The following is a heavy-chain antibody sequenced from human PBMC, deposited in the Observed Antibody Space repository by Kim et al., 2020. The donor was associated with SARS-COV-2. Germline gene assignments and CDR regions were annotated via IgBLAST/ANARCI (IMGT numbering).Heavy chain of an antibody. Sequence: GGSLRLSCAASGFTFSSYSMNWVRQAPGKGLEWVSSISSSSSYIYYADSVKGRFTISRDNAKNSLYLQMNSLRAEDTAVYYCAGTYDILTGWDYWGQGTLVTVSS. CDR3: AGTYDILTGWDY. V-gene: IGHV3-21*01. CDR1: GFTFSSYS. D-gene: IGHD3-9*01. CDR2: ISSSSSYI. J-gene: IGHJ4*02.